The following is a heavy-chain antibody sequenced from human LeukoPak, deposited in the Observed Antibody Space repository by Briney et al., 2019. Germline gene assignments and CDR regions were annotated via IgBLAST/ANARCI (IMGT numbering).Heavy chain of an antibody. CDR1: GFTFSDYY. D-gene: IGHD3-10*01. CDR3: ATWTGLVPG. J-gene: IGHJ4*02. V-gene: IGHV3-11*01. CDR2: ISNSGSTI. Sequence: GGSLRLSCAASGFTFSDYYMSWIRQAPGKGLEWVSYISNSGSTIDYADSVEGRFIISRDNAKKSLYLQMNSLRAEDTAVYYCATWTGLVPGWGQGTLVTVSS.